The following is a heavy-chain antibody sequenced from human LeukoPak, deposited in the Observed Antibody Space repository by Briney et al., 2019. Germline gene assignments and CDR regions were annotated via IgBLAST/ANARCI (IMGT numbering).Heavy chain of an antibody. CDR3: ARPTDYYDSSGYSQYNWFDP. CDR1: GYTFTGYY. J-gene: IGHJ5*02. D-gene: IGHD3-22*01. Sequence: ASVKVSCKASGYTFTGYYMHWVRQAPGQGLEWMGWINPNSGGTNYAQKLQGRVTMTRDTSISTAYMELSRLRSDDTAVYCCARPTDYYDSSGYSQYNWFDPWGQGTLVTVSS. CDR2: INPNSGGT. V-gene: IGHV1-2*02.